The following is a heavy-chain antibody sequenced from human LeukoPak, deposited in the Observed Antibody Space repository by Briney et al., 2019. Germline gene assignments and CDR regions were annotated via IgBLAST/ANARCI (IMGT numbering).Heavy chain of an antibody. Sequence: SETLSLTCIVSGGSISSSSHYWGWIRQPPGKGLEWIGSIYYSGSTYYNPSLKSRVTISVDTSKNQFSLKLSSVTAADTAVFYCARHRDGSSCFDPWGQGTLVTVSS. V-gene: IGHV4-39*01. D-gene: IGHD6-6*01. J-gene: IGHJ5*02. CDR1: GGSISSSSHY. CDR2: IYYSGST. CDR3: ARHRDGSSCFDP.